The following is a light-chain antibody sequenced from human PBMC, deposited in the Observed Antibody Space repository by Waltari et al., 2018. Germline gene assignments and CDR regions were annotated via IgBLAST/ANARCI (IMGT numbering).Light chain of an antibody. V-gene: IGLV2-14*03. Sequence: QSALTQPASVPGSPGPSITFPSTVPFRSVGPLASASWSQQLPGRAPKLLIYDVSHRPSGVSDRLSGSKSGNTASLTISGLQPEDEADYYCSSYTTRGTWVFGGGTKLTVL. CDR1: FRSVGPLAS. CDR3: SSYTTRGTWV. CDR2: DVS. J-gene: IGLJ3*02.